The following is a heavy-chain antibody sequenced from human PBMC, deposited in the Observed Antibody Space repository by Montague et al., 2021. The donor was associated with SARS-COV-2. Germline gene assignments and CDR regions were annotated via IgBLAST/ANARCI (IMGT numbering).Heavy chain of an antibody. J-gene: IGHJ6*02. Sequence: SETLSLTCSILGGCIRGSSCNWGWFSPPPGKGLESIWSIYYSGSTYYNPSLKSRVTISVDTSKNQFSLKLSSVTAADTAVYYCARDGSLRFEILIGPRHYYYGMDVWGQGTTVTVSS. CDR1: GGCIRGSSCN. V-gene: IGHV4-39*07. D-gene: IGHD3-9*01. CDR2: IYYSGST. CDR3: ARDGSLRFEILIGPRHYYYGMDV.